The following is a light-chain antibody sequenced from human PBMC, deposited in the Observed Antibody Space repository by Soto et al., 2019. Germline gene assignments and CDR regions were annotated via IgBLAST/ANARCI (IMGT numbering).Light chain of an antibody. CDR3: QQHNSWPPV. J-gene: IGKJ2*01. CDR1: QSANSN. Sequence: EIVMTQSPATLSASPGERATLSCRASQSANSNLAWYQQKPGHSPRLLIYGASTRVTGIPARFSGSGSGTEFTLTISSLQSEDFAIYYCQQHNSWPPVFGQGTKLEIK. CDR2: GAS. V-gene: IGKV3-15*01.